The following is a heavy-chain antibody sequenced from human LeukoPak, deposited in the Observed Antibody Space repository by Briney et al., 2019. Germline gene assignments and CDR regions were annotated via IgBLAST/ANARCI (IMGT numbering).Heavy chain of an antibody. V-gene: IGHV4-59*01. Sequence: SETLSLTCTVSGGSISSYYWSWIRQPPGKGLERIGYIYYNGNTNYNPSLNSRVTISIDTSKSQFSLKLNSVTAADTAVFYCARVNPYYYYMDVWGKGTTVTISS. CDR2: IYYNGNT. CDR1: GGSISSYY. CDR3: ARVNPYYYYMDV. D-gene: IGHD1-14*01. J-gene: IGHJ6*03.